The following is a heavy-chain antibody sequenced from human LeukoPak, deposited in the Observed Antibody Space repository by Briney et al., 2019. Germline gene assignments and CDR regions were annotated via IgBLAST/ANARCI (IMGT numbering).Heavy chain of an antibody. CDR1: GYTFTGYY. J-gene: IGHJ6*03. CDR2: INPNTAGT. Sequence: ASVKVSCKTSGYTFTGYYFHWVRQAPGQGLEWMGWINPNTAGTNYAQKFLGGVTLTWDTSISTAYMELTRLTSDDTAVYYCATSAGDYRAGHYYYMGVWGKGTSVTVSS. D-gene: IGHD4-11*01. V-gene: IGHV1-2*02. CDR3: ATSAGDYRAGHYYYMGV.